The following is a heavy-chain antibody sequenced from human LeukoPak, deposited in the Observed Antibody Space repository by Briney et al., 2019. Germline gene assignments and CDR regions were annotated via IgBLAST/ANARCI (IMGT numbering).Heavy chain of an antibody. CDR1: GGTFSSYA. CDR2: IIPILGIA. CDR3: ARGVTVVEGSGP. J-gene: IGHJ5*02. V-gene: IGHV1-69*04. Sequence: GASVKVSCKASGGTFSSYAISWVRQAPGQGLEWMGRIIPILGIANYAQKFQGRVTITADKSTSTAYMELSSLRSEDTAVYYCARGVTVVEGSGPWGQGTLVTVSS. D-gene: IGHD3-10*01.